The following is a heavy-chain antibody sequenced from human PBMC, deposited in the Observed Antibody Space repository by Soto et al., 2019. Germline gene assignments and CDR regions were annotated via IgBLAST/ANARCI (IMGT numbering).Heavy chain of an antibody. CDR2: INAGNGNT. V-gene: IGHV1-3*01. CDR1: GYTFTSYA. Sequence: QVQLVQSGAEVKKPGASVKVSCKASGYTFTSYAMHWVRQAPGQRLEWMGWINAGNGNTKYSQKFQGRVTITRDTAARTVYMELGSLSSEDAAVYYCARDTSRRRGRDYYCYGMDVWGQGTTVTVSS. J-gene: IGHJ6*02. CDR3: ARDTSRRRGRDYYCYGMDV. D-gene: IGHD3-10*01.